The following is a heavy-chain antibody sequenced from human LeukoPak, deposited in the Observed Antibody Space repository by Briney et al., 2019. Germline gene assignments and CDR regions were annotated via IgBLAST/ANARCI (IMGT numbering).Heavy chain of an antibody. V-gene: IGHV6-1*01. CDR2: IYYRSRWYK. Sequence: SQTLSLTCAISGDGVSSNSGAWNWIRQSPSRGLEWLGRIYYRSRWYKDYAPSVKSRITINADTSKNQFSLQLDSVTPEDTAVYFCAKASSQRDFDYWDQGTLVTVSS. J-gene: IGHJ4*02. CDR3: AKASSQRDFDY. CDR1: GDGVSSNSGA.